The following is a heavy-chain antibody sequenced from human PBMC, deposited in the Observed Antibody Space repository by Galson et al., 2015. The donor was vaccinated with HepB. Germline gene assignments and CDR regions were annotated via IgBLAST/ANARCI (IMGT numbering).Heavy chain of an antibody. Sequence: SLRLSCAASGFTFSSYAMNWVRQAPGKGLEYVSAISSNGGSTYYADSVKGRFTISRDTSKNTLYLQMSSLRAEDTAVYYCVKADCSRGSCSGPFDYWGQGTLVTVSS. V-gene: IGHV3-64D*06. J-gene: IGHJ4*02. CDR2: ISSNGGST. CDR1: GFTFSSYA. CDR3: VKADCSRGSCSGPFDY. D-gene: IGHD2-15*01.